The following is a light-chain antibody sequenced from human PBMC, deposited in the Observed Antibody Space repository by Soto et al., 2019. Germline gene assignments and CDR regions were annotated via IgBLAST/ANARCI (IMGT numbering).Light chain of an antibody. CDR2: GAS. J-gene: IGKJ2*01. V-gene: IGKV3-15*01. CDR3: QQYNNWPPYT. CDR1: QSVSSN. Sequence: EILMTHAPATLSVSPGERATLSCRASQSVSSNLAWYQQKPGQAPRLLIYGASTRATGIPARFSGSGSGTEFTLTISSLKSEDFAVYYCQQYNNWPPYTFGQGTKVDIK.